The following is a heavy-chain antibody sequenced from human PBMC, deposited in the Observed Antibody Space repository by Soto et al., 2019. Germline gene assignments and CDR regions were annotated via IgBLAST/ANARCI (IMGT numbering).Heavy chain of an antibody. CDR3: AIGVGGYYYGMDV. V-gene: IGHV4-4*02. J-gene: IGHJ6*02. Sequence: PSETLSLTCVVSGASVSSNYWWSWVRQPPGKGLEWIGEIHHSGSTNYNPSLKSRVTISVDNSKNQFSLRLKSVTAADTAVYYCAIGVGGYYYGMDVWGQGTTVT. CDR1: GASVSSNYW. CDR2: IHHSGST. D-gene: IGHD3-3*01.